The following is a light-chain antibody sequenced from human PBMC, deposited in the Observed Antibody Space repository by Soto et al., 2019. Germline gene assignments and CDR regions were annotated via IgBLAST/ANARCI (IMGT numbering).Light chain of an antibody. Sequence: QSALTQPHSVSGSPGQSGTISCTGTSSDVGAYNYVSWYQQHPGKAPKFMIYAVTRRPSGVPDRFSGSKSGNTASLTISGLQAEDEADYYCCSYAGRYTWVFGGGTKVTVL. J-gene: IGLJ3*02. CDR1: SSDVGAYNY. V-gene: IGLV2-11*01. CDR3: CSYAGRYTWV. CDR2: AVT.